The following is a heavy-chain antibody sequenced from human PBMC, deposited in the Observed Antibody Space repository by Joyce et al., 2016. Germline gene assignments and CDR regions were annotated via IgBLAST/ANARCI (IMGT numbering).Heavy chain of an antibody. D-gene: IGHD5-18*01. V-gene: IGHV3-30-3*01. CDR1: GFVFPTYA. CDR2: ISHDGSNK. J-gene: IGHJ6*02. CDR3: ARDLGSVGHLWSLLDYDYGMDV. Sequence: QEQLVESGGGVVQPGGSLRLSCAASGFVFPTYAIHWVRQAPGKGLEWVATISHDGSNKYYVDSVKGRFTISRDNTKNTLSLEMSSLRPEDTAVYRCARDLGSVGHLWSLLDYDYGMDVWGQGTTVTVSS.